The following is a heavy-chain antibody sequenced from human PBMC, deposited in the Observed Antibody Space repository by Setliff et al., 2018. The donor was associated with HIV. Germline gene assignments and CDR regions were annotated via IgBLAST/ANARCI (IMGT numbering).Heavy chain of an antibody. J-gene: IGHJ6*02. CDR1: GVSITSSDYY. D-gene: IGHD3-3*01. CDR3: ASGFGVVYYYYGMDV. V-gene: IGHV4-39*07. Sequence: SLTCTVSGVSITSSDYYWGWIRQPPGKGLEWIASFHYSGSTSYNPSLRSRVTISVDTSKNQFSLKLSPVTAADTAVYYCASGFGVVYYYYGMDVWGQGTTVTVSS. CDR2: FHYSGST.